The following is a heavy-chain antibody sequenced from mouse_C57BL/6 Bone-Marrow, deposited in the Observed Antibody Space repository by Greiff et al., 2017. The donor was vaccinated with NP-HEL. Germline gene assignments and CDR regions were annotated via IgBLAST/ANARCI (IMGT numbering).Heavy chain of an antibody. V-gene: IGHV1-55*01. D-gene: IGHD3-2*02. CDR2: IYPGSGST. CDR3: ARGQLRPFMDY. J-gene: IGHJ4*01. CDR1: GYTFTSYW. Sequence: QVQLQQSGAELVKPGASVKMSCKASGYTFTSYWITWVKQRPGQGLEWIGDIYPGSGSTNYNEKFKSKATLTVDTSSSTAYMQLSSLTSEDSAVYYCARGQLRPFMDYWGQGTSVTVSS.